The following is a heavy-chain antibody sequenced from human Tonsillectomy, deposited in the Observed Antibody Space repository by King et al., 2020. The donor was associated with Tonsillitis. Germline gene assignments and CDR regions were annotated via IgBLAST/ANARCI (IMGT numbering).Heavy chain of an antibody. D-gene: IGHD3-3*01. CDR3: ARGMGTIFGVVIGPGY. CDR2: MNPSSGNS. V-gene: IGHV1-8*01. Sequence: QLVQSGAEVKMPGASVKVSCKASGYTFTNYDINGVRQATGQGLEWMGWMNPSSGNSGYSQKFQGRVTMTRDASRGTAYMELSSLRSEDTAVYYCARGMGTIFGVVIGPGYWGQGTLVTVSS. CDR1: GYTFTNYD. J-gene: IGHJ4*02.